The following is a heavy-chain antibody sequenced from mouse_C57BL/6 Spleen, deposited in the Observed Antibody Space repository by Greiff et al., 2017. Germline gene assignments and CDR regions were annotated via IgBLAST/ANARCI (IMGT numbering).Heavy chain of an antibody. CDR2: INPNNGGT. V-gene: IGHV1-22*01. J-gene: IGHJ3*01. Sequence: VQLQQSGPELVKPGASVKMSCKASGYTFTDYNMHWVKQSHGKSLEWIGYINPNNGGTSYNQKFKGKATLTVNKSSSTAYMERRSLTSEDSAVYYCARVDYGSSSWFAYWGQGTLVTVSA. CDR1: GYTFTDYN. D-gene: IGHD1-1*01. CDR3: ARVDYGSSSWFAY.